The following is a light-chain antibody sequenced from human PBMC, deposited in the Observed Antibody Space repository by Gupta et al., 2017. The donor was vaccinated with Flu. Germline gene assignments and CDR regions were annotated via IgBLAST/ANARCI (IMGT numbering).Light chain of an antibody. V-gene: IGKV3-15*01. CDR3: QHLNT. CDR1: QSVSSN. CDR2: GAS. J-gene: IGKJ1*01. Sequence: MTQSPATLSVSPGERATLSCRASQSVSSNLAWYQQKPGQAPRLLIYGASTRATGIPARFSGSGSGTEFTRTSSSLQSEDFEVYYGQHLNTFGQGTKVEIK.